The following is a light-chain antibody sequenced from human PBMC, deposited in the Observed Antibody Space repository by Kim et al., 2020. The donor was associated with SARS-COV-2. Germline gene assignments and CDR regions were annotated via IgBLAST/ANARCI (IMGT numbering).Light chain of an antibody. CDR3: QHRIDWPRT. Sequence: SSREETATPCCGGSQSCRKYVAWYQQTAGEAPRLLIDAASSRATGIADRFSGGGSGTDFTITINRLEPDDCAVYFCQHRIDWPRTFGEGTKVDIK. CDR1: QSCRKY. J-gene: IGKJ1*01. V-gene: IGKV3-11*01. CDR2: AAS.